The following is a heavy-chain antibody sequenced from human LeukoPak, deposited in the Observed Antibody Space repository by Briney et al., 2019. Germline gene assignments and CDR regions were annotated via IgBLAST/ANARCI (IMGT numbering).Heavy chain of an antibody. CDR3: ARDGGYSSSWYS. J-gene: IGHJ4*02. V-gene: IGHV1-69*13. CDR1: GGTFSSYA. CDR2: IIPIFGTA. D-gene: IGHD6-13*01. Sequence: GASMKVSCKASGGTFSSYAISWVRQAPGQGLEWMGGIIPIFGTANYAQKFQGRVTITADESTSTAYMELSSLRSEDTAVYYCARDGGYSSSWYSWGQGTLVTVSS.